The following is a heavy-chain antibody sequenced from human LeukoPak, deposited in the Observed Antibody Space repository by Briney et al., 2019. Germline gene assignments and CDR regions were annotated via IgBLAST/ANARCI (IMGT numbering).Heavy chain of an antibody. CDR1: GGSISSGSYY. CDR2: IYTSGST. CDR3: ARDGGYCSSTSCHHFDY. Sequence: SETLSLTCTVSGGSISSGSYYWSWIRQPAGKGLEWIGRIYTSGSTNYNPSLKSRVTISVDTSKNQLSLTLSSVTAADTAVYYCARDGGYCSSTSCHHFDYWGQGTLVTVSS. V-gene: IGHV4-61*02. J-gene: IGHJ4*02. D-gene: IGHD2-2*01.